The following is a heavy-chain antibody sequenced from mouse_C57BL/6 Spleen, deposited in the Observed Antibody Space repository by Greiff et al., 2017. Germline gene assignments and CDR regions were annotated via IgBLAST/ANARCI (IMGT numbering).Heavy chain of an antibody. Sequence: EVQLKESGAELVRPGASVKLSCTASGFNIKDYYMHWVKQRPEQGLEWIGRIDPEDGDTAYAPKFQGKATMTADTSSNTAYLQLSSLTSEDTAVYYCTRYYYGSSYLDYWGQGTTLTVSS. CDR1: GFNIKDYY. V-gene: IGHV14-1*01. J-gene: IGHJ2*01. CDR2: IDPEDGDT. D-gene: IGHD1-1*01. CDR3: TRYYYGSSYLDY.